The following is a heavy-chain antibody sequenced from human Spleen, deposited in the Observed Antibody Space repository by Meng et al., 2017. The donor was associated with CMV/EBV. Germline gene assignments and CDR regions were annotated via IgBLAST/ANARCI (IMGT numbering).Heavy chain of an antibody. CDR2: INPDSGAT. Sequence: ASVKVSCKASGYTFTGYCIHWVRQAPGQGLEWMGWINPDSGATHYPRKFQGRVTMTRDASFSTAYMELSGLTSDDTAIYYCARGRPEYSSSGYYYYGMDVWGQGTTVTVSS. D-gene: IGHD6-6*01. V-gene: IGHV1-2*02. CDR3: ARGRPEYSSSGYYYYGMDV. CDR1: GYTFTGYC. J-gene: IGHJ6*02.